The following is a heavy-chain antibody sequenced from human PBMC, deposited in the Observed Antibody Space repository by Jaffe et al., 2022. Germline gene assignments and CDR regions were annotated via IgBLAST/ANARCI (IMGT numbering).Heavy chain of an antibody. CDR2: ISSSGSTI. CDR3: ASFDSSSWYAPGWFDP. Sequence: EVQLVESGGGLVQPGGSLRLSCAASGFTFSSYEMNWVRQAPGKGLEWVSYISSSGSTIYYADSVKGRFTISRDNAKNSLYLQMNSLRAEDTAVYYCASFDSSSWYAPGWFDPWGQGTLVTVSS. D-gene: IGHD6-13*01. J-gene: IGHJ5*02. CDR1: GFTFSSYE. V-gene: IGHV3-48*03.